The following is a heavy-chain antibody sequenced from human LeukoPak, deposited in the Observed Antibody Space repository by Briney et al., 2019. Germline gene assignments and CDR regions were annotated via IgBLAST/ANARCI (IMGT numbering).Heavy chain of an antibody. V-gene: IGHV3-48*03. D-gene: IGHD1-14*01. CDR2: ISSSGSTI. J-gene: IGHJ4*02. CDR1: GFTFSSYE. CDR3: ARAQPRRGRTFDY. Sequence: GGSLRLSCAASGFTFSSYEMNWVRQAPGKGLEWVSYISSSGSTIYYADSVKGRFTISRDNAKNSLYLQMNSLRAEDTAVYHCARAQPRRGRTFDYWGQGTLVTVSS.